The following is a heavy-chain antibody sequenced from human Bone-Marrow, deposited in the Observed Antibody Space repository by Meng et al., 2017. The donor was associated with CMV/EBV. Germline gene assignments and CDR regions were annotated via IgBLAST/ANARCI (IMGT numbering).Heavy chain of an antibody. Sequence: ASVKVSCKASGYTFTGYYMHWVRQAPGQGLEWMGWMSAYTGNTNYAQKLQGRVTMTTDTSMSTAYMELRSLRSDDTAVYYCAREYRQRSIIQLLHYYYYAMDFWGPGTTVNVSS. D-gene: IGHD1-1*01. J-gene: IGHJ6*02. V-gene: IGHV1-18*04. CDR1: GYTFTGYY. CDR3: AREYRQRSIIQLLHYYYYAMDF. CDR2: MSAYTGNT.